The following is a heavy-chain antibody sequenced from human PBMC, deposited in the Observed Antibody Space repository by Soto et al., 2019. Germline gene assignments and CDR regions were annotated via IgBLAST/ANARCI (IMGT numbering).Heavy chain of an antibody. V-gene: IGHV4-31*03. J-gene: IGHJ6*03. CDR1: GGSISSGGYY. CDR2: IYYSGST. D-gene: IGHD2-2*01. Sequence: PSETLSLTCTVSGGSISSGGYYWSWIRQHPGKGLEWIGYIYYSGSTYYNPSLKSRVTISVDTSKNQFSLKLSSVTAADTAVYYCERESHGATSRYYYMAVWGKGTTVTVSS. CDR3: ERESHGATSRYYYMAV.